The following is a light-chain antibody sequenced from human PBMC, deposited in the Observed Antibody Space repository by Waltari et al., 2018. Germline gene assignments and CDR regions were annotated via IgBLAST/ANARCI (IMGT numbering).Light chain of an antibody. CDR1: QSISSH. J-gene: IGKJ4*01. CDR2: AAS. V-gene: IGKV1-39*01. CDR3: QQSYSTPRT. Sequence: DIQMTQSPSSLSASVGDRVTITCRASQSISSHLNWYQQKPEKAPKLLIYAASSLQSGVPSRFSGSGSGTNFTLTISSLQPEDFATYYCQQSYSTPRTFGGGTKVEIK.